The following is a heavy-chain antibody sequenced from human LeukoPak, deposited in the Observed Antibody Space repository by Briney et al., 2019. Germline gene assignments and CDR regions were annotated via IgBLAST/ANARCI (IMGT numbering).Heavy chain of an antibody. Sequence: GGSLRLSCEASGFTFNSYAMSWVRQAPGKGLEWVSAIGDTTYYADSVEGRFTISRDNSKNTLYLQMNSLRAEDAAIYYCAKAFAFVGANFFDYWGQGTLVTVSS. CDR3: AKAFAFVGANFFDY. CDR2: IGDTT. J-gene: IGHJ4*02. D-gene: IGHD1-26*01. V-gene: IGHV3-23*01. CDR1: GFTFNSYA.